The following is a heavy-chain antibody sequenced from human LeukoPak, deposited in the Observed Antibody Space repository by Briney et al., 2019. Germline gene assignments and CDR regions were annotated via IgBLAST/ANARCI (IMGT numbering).Heavy chain of an antibody. V-gene: IGHV1-18*01. CDR2: ISAYNGNT. CDR3: ARVPYYYDSSGPDNWFDP. Sequence: ASVKVSCKASGYTLTSYGISWVRQAPGQGLEWMGWISAYNGNTNYAQKLQGRVTMTADTSTSTAYMELRSLRSDDTAVYYCARVPYYYDSSGPDNWFDPWGQGTLVTVSS. J-gene: IGHJ5*02. CDR1: GYTLTSYG. D-gene: IGHD3-22*01.